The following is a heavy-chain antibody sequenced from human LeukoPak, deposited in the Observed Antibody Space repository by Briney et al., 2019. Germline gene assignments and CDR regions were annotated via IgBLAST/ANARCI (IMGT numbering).Heavy chain of an antibody. CDR3: ARVSDPGYYYYYMDV. CDR1: GGTFSSYA. D-gene: IGHD2-21*02. J-gene: IGHJ6*03. CDR2: IIPIFGTA. V-gene: IGHV1-69*13. Sequence: VASVKVSCKASGGTFSSYAISWVRQAPGQGLEWMGGIIPIFGTANYAQKFQGRVTITADESTSTAYMELSSLRSEDTAVYYCARVSDPGYYYYYMDVWGKGTTVTIS.